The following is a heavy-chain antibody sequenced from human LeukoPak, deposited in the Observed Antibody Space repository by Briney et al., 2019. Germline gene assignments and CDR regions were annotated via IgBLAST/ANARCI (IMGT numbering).Heavy chain of an antibody. D-gene: IGHD6-6*01. CDR3: ARDLVGALNWFDP. Sequence: KPSETLSLTCTVSGGSISTKTYYWAWIPPPPRKGLGWIGSLYYSGGAFYNPSLKSRVTMSVDTSTNHFSLKLSSVTAADTAVYYCARDLVGALNWFDPWGQGTLVTVSS. CDR2: LYYSGGA. J-gene: IGHJ5*02. V-gene: IGHV4-39*02. CDR1: GGSISTKTYY.